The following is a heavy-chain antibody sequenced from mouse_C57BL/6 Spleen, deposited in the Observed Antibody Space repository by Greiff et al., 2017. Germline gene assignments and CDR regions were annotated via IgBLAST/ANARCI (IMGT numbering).Heavy chain of an antibody. Sequence: VQLQQSGPELVKPGASVKMSCKASGYTFTDYNMHWVKQSHGKSLEWIGYINPNNGGTSYNQKFKGKATLTVNKSSSTAYMELRSLTSEDSAVYYCARNLLLRYPYWYFDVWGTGTTVTVSS. CDR2: INPNNGGT. D-gene: IGHD1-1*01. CDR3: ARNLLLRYPYWYFDV. J-gene: IGHJ1*03. V-gene: IGHV1-22*01. CDR1: GYTFTDYN.